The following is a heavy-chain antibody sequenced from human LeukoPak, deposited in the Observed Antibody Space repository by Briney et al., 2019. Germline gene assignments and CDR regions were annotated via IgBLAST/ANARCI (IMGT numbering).Heavy chain of an antibody. CDR3: ARTVVPAPDYYYYMDV. CDR1: GDSVSSNSAA. Sequence: SQTLSLTCAISGDSVSSNSAAWNWIRQSPSRGLEWLGRTYYRSKWYNDYAVSVKSRITINPDTSKNQFSLQLNSVTPEDTAVYYCARTVVPAPDYYYYMDVWGKGTTVTVSS. D-gene: IGHD2-2*01. CDR2: TYYRSKWYN. J-gene: IGHJ6*03. V-gene: IGHV6-1*01.